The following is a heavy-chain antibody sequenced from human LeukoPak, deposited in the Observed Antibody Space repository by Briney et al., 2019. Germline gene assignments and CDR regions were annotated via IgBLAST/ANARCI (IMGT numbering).Heavy chain of an antibody. Sequence: GGSLRLSCAASGFTVSSDEMSWVRQAPGKGLEWVSAISGSGGSTYYADSVKGRFTISRDNSKNTLYLQMNSLRAEDTAVYYCAKSLGATIPFDYWGQGTLVTVSS. V-gene: IGHV3-23*01. J-gene: IGHJ4*02. D-gene: IGHD1-26*01. CDR1: GFTVSSDE. CDR2: ISGSGGST. CDR3: AKSLGATIPFDY.